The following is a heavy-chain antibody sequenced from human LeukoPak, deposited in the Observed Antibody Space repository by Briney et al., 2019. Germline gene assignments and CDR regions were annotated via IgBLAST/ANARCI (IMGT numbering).Heavy chain of an antibody. CDR2: INPNNGAT. D-gene: IGHD1-26*01. CDR1: GYTFTGYY. J-gene: IGHJ4*02. V-gene: IGHV1-2*06. CDR3: TRESGSYHGNDY. Sequence: ASVTVSCKASGYTFTGYYMHWVRQAPGQGLEWMGRINPNNGATNYAQTLQGRVAITGDTSISTAHMELSSLRSDDTAVYYCTRESGSYHGNDYWGQGTLVTVSS.